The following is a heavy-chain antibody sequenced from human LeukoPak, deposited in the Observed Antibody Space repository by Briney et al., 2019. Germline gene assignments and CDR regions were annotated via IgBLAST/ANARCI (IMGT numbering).Heavy chain of an antibody. J-gene: IGHJ4*02. CDR3: TRLPLTGGSY. CDR2: IRSKANSYAT. Sequence: GGSLRLSCAASGFTFSGSAMHWVRQASGKGLEWVGRIRSKANSYATAYAASVKGRLTISRDDSKDTAYLQMNSLKTEDTAVYYCTRLPLTGGSYWGQGTLVTVSS. CDR1: GFTFSGSA. V-gene: IGHV3-73*01. D-gene: IGHD1-20*01.